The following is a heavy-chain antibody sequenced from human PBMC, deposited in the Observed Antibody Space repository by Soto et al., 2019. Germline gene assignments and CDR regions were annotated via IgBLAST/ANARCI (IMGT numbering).Heavy chain of an antibody. CDR3: AKCGAGRGGHYYMDV. CDR1: GFTFNSYA. D-gene: IGHD3-10*01. Sequence: EVQLLDSGGGLVQPGGSLRLSCAASGFTFNSYALSWVRQTPGKGLEWVSSISGSGGGTYYADSLKGRFTISRDNSKNTLYLQMKGLRAEDTAVYYCAKCGAGRGGHYYMDVWGKGTTVTVSS. V-gene: IGHV3-23*01. CDR2: ISGSGGGT. J-gene: IGHJ6*03.